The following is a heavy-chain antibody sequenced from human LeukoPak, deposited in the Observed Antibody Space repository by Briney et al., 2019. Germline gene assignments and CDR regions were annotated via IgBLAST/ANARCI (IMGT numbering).Heavy chain of an antibody. Sequence: SETLSLTCAVYGGSFSGYYWSWIRQPPGKGLEWIGEINHSGSTNYNPSLKSRVTISVDTSKNQFSLKLSSVTAADTAVYYCARAPNYGGNSRPSHFDYWGQGTLVTVSS. CDR1: GGSFSGYY. V-gene: IGHV4-34*01. CDR3: ARAPNYGGNSRPSHFDY. CDR2: INHSGST. D-gene: IGHD4-23*01. J-gene: IGHJ4*02.